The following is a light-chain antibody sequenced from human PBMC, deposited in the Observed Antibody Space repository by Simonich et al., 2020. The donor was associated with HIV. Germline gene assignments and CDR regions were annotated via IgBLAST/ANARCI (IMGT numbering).Light chain of an antibody. CDR3: QQYYSPPIT. J-gene: IGKJ5*01. CDR2: GAS. CDR1: QRVSSN. V-gene: IGKV3-15*01. Sequence: EIVMTQSPATLSVSPGERATLSCRASQRVSSNLAWYQQKPGQAPRLLIYGASTRATGSPARFSGSGSGTEFTLTISSMQSEDFAVYYCQQYYSPPITFGQGTRLEIK.